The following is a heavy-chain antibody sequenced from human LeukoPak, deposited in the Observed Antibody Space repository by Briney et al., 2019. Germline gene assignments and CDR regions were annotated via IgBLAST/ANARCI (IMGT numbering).Heavy chain of an antibody. CDR1: GCTFTSYG. D-gene: IGHD3-22*01. V-gene: IGHV1-18*01. Sequence: ASVKVSCKASGCTFTSYGISWVRQAPGQGLEWMGWISAYNGNTNYAQKLQGRVTMTTDTSTSTAYMELRSLRSDDTAVYYCASSYYYDSSGSNHGYYMDVWGKGTTVTISS. CDR2: ISAYNGNT. J-gene: IGHJ6*03. CDR3: ASSYYYDSSGSNHGYYMDV.